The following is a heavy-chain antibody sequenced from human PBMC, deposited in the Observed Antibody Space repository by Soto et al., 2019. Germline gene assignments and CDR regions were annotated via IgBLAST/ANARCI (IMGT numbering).Heavy chain of an antibody. V-gene: IGHV1-8*01. CDR3: ARCATMVREGYDS. D-gene: IGHD3-10*01. J-gene: IGHJ5*01. CDR1: GYTFTNYD. Sequence: QVPLVQSGAEVKKPGASVKVSCKASGYTFTNYDINWVRQAPGQGLEWIGWMNPNSRNSGYIEKLQGRIAMTRDTSTTTAYMELTSLTSEDTAVYYCARCATMVREGYDSWGQGTLVTVSS. CDR2: MNPNSRNS.